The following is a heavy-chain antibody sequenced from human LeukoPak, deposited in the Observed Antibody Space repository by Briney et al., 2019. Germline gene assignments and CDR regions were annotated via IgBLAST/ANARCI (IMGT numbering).Heavy chain of an antibody. J-gene: IGHJ4*01. CDR3: ARGFYGSGNS. D-gene: IGHD3-10*01. Sequence: PGGSLRLSCAASGFTFSNYWMYWVRQAPGRGPLWVSRISGDGITPYYAGSVKGRFTISRDNAKNTLYLQMHSLRAEDSAVYYCARGFYGSGNSWGHGTLVTVSS. CDR1: GFTFSNYW. CDR2: ISGDGITP. V-gene: IGHV3-74*01.